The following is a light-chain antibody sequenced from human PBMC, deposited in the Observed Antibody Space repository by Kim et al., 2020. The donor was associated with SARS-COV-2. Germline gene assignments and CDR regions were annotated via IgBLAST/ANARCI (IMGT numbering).Light chain of an antibody. J-gene: IGKJ4*01. CDR3: QQYYTTSLT. Sequence: DIVMTQSPDSLAVSLGERATINCKSSQSVLYSSNNKNYLAWYQQKPGQTPKLLIYWASTRESGVPDRFSASGSGTDFTLTISSLQAEDVAIYYCQQYYTTSLTFGGGTKLEI. CDR2: WAS. CDR1: QSVLYSSNNKNY. V-gene: IGKV4-1*01.